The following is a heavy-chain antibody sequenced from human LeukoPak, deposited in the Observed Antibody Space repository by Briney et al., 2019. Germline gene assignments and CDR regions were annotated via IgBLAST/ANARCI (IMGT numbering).Heavy chain of an antibody. Sequence: ASVKVSCKASGGTFSSYAISWVRQAPGQGLEWMGGIIPIFGTANYAQKFQGRVTITADESTSTAYMELSSLRSEDTAVYYCARRGGVWSGFYYFDYWGQGTLVTVSS. CDR1: GGTFSSYA. D-gene: IGHD3-3*01. J-gene: IGHJ4*02. CDR3: ARRGGVWSGFYYFDY. V-gene: IGHV1-69*13. CDR2: IIPIFGTA.